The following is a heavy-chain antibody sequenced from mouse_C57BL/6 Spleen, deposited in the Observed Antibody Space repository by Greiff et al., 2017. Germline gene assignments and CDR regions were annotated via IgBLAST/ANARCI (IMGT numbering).Heavy chain of an antibody. J-gene: IGHJ4*01. V-gene: IGHV5-17*01. CDR2: ISSGSSTI. CDR3: ARSYYDYDDAMDY. CDR1: GFTFSDYG. D-gene: IGHD2-4*01. Sequence: EVQGVESGGGLVKPGGSLKLSGAASGFTFSDYGMHWVRQAPEKGLEWVAYISSGSSTIYYADTVKGRFTISRDNAKNTLFLQMTSLRSEDTAMYYCARSYYDYDDAMDYWGQGTSVTVSS.